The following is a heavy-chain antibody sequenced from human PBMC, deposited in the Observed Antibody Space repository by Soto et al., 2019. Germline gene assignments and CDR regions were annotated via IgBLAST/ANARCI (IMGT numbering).Heavy chain of an antibody. CDR3: ARAGCSGGSCYTWGMDV. D-gene: IGHD2-15*01. J-gene: IGHJ6*02. CDR1: GFTFSSYG. CDR2: IWYDGSNK. V-gene: IGHV3-33*01. Sequence: GGSLRLSCAASGFTFSSYGMHWVRQAPGKGLEWVAVIWYDGSNKYYAGSVKGRFTISRDNSKNTLYLQMNSLRAEDTAVYYCARAGCSGGSCYTWGMDVWGQGTTVTSP.